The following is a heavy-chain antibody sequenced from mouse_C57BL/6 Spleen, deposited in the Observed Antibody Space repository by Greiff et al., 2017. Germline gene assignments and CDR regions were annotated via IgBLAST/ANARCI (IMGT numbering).Heavy chain of an antibody. D-gene: IGHD2-5*01. CDR1: GYTFTSYW. V-gene: IGHV1-69*01. J-gene: IGHJ1*03. Sequence: VQLQQPGAELVMPGASVKLSCKASGYTFTSYWMHWVKQRPGQGLEWIGEIDPSDSYTNYKQKFKGKSTLSVDKSSSTAYMQLSSLTSEDSAVYYCARGSKRYFDVWGTGTTVTVSS. CDR2: IDPSDSYT. CDR3: ARGSKRYFDV.